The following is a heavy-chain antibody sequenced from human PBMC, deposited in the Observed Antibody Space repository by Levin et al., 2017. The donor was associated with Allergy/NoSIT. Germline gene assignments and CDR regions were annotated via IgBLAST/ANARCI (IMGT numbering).Heavy chain of an antibody. Sequence: GESLKISCAASGFTFSSYAMSWVRQAPGKGLEWVSAISGSGGSTYYADSVKGRFTISRDNSKNTLYLQMNSLRAEDTAVYYCAKDPRALYGDYVFDYWGQGTLVTVSS. CDR1: GFTFSSYA. V-gene: IGHV3-23*01. D-gene: IGHD4-17*01. CDR2: ISGSGGST. CDR3: AKDPRALYGDYVFDY. J-gene: IGHJ4*02.